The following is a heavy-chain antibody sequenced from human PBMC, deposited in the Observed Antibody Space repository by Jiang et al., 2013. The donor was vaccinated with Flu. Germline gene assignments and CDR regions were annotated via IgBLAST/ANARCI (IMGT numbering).Heavy chain of an antibody. D-gene: IGHD3-10*01. J-gene: IGHJ4*02. CDR1: GFTFSSYA. CDR3: ARDPRLYTGSGSPFDY. CDR2: ISYDGSNK. Sequence: RLSCAASGFTFSSYAMHWVRQAPGKGLEWVAVISYDGSNKYYADSVKGRFTISRDNSKNTLYLQMNSLRAEDTAVYYCARDPRLYTGSGSPFDYWGQGTLVTVSS. V-gene: IGHV3-30*04.